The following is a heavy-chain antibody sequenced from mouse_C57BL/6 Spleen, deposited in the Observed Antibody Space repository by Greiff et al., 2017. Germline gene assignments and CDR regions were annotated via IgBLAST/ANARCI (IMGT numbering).Heavy chain of an antibody. V-gene: IGHV1-52*01. CDR1: GYTFTSYW. D-gene: IGHD1-1*01. CDR3: ARGGSSRYYAMDY. CDR2: IDPSDSET. J-gene: IGHJ4*01. Sequence: LVRPGSSVKLSCKASGYTFTSYWMHWVKQRPIQGLEWIGNIDPSDSETHYNQKFKDKATLTVDKSSSTAYMQLSSLTSEDSAVYYCARGGSSRYYAMDYWGQGTSVTVSS.